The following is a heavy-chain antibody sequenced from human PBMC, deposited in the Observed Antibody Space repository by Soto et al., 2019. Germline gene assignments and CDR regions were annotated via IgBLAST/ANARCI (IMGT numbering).Heavy chain of an antibody. CDR2: ISHDGSNK. J-gene: IGHJ6*03. Sequence: PGGSLRLSCAASGFTFSSYGMHWVRQAPGKGLEWVAVISHDGSNKYYADSVKGRFTISRDNARNTLYLQMNSLRAEDTAVYYCARADSGYDDYYYYMDVWGKGTTVTVSS. CDR1: GFTFSSYG. CDR3: ARADSGYDDYYYYMDV. D-gene: IGHD5-12*01. V-gene: IGHV3-30*03.